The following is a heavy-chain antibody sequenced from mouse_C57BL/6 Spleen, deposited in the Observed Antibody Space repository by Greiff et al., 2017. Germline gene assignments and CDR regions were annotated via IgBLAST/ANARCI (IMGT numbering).Heavy chain of an antibody. D-gene: IGHD3-2*02. CDR1: GYTFTGYW. V-gene: IGHV1-9*01. CDR3: ARLLRPQGGWMAY. Sequence: QVQLQQSGAELMKPGASVKLSCKATGYTFTGYWIEWVKQRPGHGLEWIGEIFPGSGSTNYTEKFKGKATFTADTSSNTAYMQLSSLTTEDSALYYYARLLRPQGGWMAYWGQGTLVTVSA. CDR2: IFPGSGST. J-gene: IGHJ3*01.